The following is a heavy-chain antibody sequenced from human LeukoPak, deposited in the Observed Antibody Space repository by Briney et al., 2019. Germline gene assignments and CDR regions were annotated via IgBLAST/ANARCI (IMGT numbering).Heavy chain of an antibody. CDR1: GYTFTGYY. CDR3: ARELRYFDWLNFDY. V-gene: IGHV1-2*02. CDR2: INPNSGGT. D-gene: IGHD3-9*01. Sequence: ASAKVSCKASGYTFTGYYMHWVRQAPGQGLEWMGWINPNSGGTNYAQKFQGRVTMTRDTSISTAYMELSRLRSDDTAVYYCARELRYFDWLNFDYWGQGTLVTVSS. J-gene: IGHJ4*02.